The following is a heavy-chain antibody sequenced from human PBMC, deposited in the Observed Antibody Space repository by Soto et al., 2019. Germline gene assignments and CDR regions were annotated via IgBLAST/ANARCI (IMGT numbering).Heavy chain of an antibody. CDR3: ASGLGYCSSTSCSPAYAFDI. Sequence: SETLSLTCTVSGGSISSYHWSWIRQPPGKGLEWIGYVYYSGSTNYNPSLKSRVTIAVDTSKNQFSLKLSSVTAADTAVYYCASGLGYCSSTSCSPAYAFDIWGQGTMVTVSS. CDR1: GGSISSYH. J-gene: IGHJ3*02. CDR2: VYYSGST. V-gene: IGHV4-59*01. D-gene: IGHD2-2*01.